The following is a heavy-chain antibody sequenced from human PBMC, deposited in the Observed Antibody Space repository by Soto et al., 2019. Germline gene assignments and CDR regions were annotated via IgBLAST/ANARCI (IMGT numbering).Heavy chain of an antibody. CDR2: MNPNSGNT. Sequence: ASVKVSCKASGYTFTSYDINWVRQATGQGLEWMGWMNPNSGNTGYAQKFQGRVTMTRNTSISTAYMELGSLRSEDTAVYYCARGDYGDSDDAFDIWGQGTMVTVSS. CDR1: GYTFTSYD. D-gene: IGHD4-17*01. CDR3: ARGDYGDSDDAFDI. J-gene: IGHJ3*02. V-gene: IGHV1-8*01.